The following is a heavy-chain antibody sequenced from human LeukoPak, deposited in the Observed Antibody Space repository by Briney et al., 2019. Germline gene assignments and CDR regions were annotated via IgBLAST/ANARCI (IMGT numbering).Heavy chain of an antibody. CDR3: ARGHGYYYDSTGTRFDY. Sequence: ASVKVSCKASGYSFTNYGISWVRQAPGQGLEYMGWISAYNGYTYYAQKLQGRVTMTTDTSTSTAYMELGSLRSDDTAVYYCARGHGYYYDSTGTRFDYWGQGTLVTVSS. J-gene: IGHJ4*02. CDR1: GYSFTNYG. V-gene: IGHV1-18*01. D-gene: IGHD3-22*01. CDR2: ISAYNGYT.